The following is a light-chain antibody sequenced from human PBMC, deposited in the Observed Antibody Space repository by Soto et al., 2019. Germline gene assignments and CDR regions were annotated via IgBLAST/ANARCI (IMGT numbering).Light chain of an antibody. CDR1: SSDVGGYNY. Sequence: QSVLTQPASVSGSPGQSITISCTGTSSDVGGYNYVSWYQHHPGKAPKFMIYDVSYRPSGVSNRFSGSKSGNTASLTISGLQAEDEADYYCSSYTSSSTVVFGGGTKLTVL. J-gene: IGLJ2*01. CDR2: DVS. V-gene: IGLV2-14*03. CDR3: SSYTSSSTVV.